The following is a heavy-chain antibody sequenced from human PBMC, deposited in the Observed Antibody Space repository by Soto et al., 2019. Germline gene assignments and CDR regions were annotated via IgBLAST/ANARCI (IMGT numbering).Heavy chain of an antibody. CDR1: GGSISSSNW. J-gene: IGHJ4*02. Sequence: QVQLQESGPGLVKPSGTLSLTCAVSGGSISSSNWWIWVRQFPGKGLEWIGEIYHGGSTNYNPPLQSRVTIPIDKSKNQFSLKLSSVTAADTAVYYCARDRGRGGSGYADYWGQGTLVTVSS. D-gene: IGHD5-12*01. CDR3: ARDRGRGGSGYADY. CDR2: IYHGGST. V-gene: IGHV4-4*02.